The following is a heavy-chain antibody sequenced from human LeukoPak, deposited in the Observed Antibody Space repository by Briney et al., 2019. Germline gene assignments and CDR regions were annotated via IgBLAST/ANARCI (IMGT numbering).Heavy chain of an antibody. CDR2: IYSGGST. J-gene: IGHJ4*02. D-gene: IGHD3-10*01. V-gene: IGHV3-66*01. Sequence: PGGSLRLSCAASGFTVSSNYMSWVRQAPGRGLEWVSVIYSGGSTYYADSVKGRFTISRDNSKNTLYLQMNSLRAEDTAVYYCARDRYGSGSYLGYWGQGTLVTVSS. CDR3: ARDRYGSGSYLGY. CDR1: GFTVSSNY.